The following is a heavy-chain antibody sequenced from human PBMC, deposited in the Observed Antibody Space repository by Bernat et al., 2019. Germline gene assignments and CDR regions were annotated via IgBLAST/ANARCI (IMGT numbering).Heavy chain of an antibody. J-gene: IGHJ4*02. CDR1: GGSISSGGYY. D-gene: IGHD4-23*01. CDR3: ARDKESDYGGCGGAGSFDY. V-gene: IGHV4-31*03. CDR2: IYYSGCT. Sequence: QVQLQESGPGLVKPSQTLSLTCTVSGGSISSGGYYWSWIRQHPGKGLEWIGYIYYSGCTYYNPSLKSRVTISVETSKNQFSLKLRYVTAADTAVYYCARDKESDYGGCGGAGSFDYWGEGTLVTVSS.